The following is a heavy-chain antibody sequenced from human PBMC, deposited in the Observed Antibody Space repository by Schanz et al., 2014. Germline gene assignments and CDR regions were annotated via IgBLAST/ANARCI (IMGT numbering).Heavy chain of an antibody. CDR2: IRYDGRNK. V-gene: IGHV3-33*01. D-gene: IGHD2-21*01. J-gene: IGHJ4*02. CDR3: AREDCSATSCYFRY. Sequence: QAQLVESGGGVVQPGRSLRLSCVASGFTFISYDIHWVRQAPGKGLEWVAVIRYDGRNKNFVESVKGRFTISRDNSNNTVYLQMNTLKAEDTAVYYCAREDCSATSCYFRYWGQGTLVTVSS. CDR1: GFTFISYD.